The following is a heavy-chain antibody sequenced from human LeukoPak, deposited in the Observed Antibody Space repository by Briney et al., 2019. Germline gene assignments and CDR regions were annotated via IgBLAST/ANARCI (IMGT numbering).Heavy chain of an antibody. D-gene: IGHD3-10*01. V-gene: IGHV4-34*01. CDR3: ARAPVRGVMKY. J-gene: IGHJ4*02. CDR2: INHRGST. Sequence: SETLSLTCAISGGSFSGYNWTWIRQPPGKGLEWIGHINHRGSTNVTPSLKSRVTMSVDTSKDQFALNLASVTAADTAVYYCARAPVRGVMKYGSQGTLVTVSS. CDR1: GGSFSGYN.